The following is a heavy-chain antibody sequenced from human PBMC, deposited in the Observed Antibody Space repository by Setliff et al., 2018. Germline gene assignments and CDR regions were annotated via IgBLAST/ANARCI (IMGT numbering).Heavy chain of an antibody. Sequence: SETLSLTCIVSGVSVSRHYWSWIRQPPGKTLEWIGYIYTGGSTTYNPSLKSRVTLSLDTSKNHLSLNLTSVTAADTAVYYCARDVWGAGTGWFDPWGLGIRVTVS. CDR2: IYTGGST. J-gene: IGHJ5*02. CDR3: ARDVWGAGTGWFDP. CDR1: GVSVSRHY. V-gene: IGHV4-4*08. D-gene: IGHD1-1*01.